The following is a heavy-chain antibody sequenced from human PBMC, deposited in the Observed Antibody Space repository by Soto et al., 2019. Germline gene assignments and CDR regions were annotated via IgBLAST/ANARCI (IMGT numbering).Heavy chain of an antibody. CDR3: AVLNYDFWSGFLGPGDMDV. Sequence: KFSCKASAYTFTCYYMHWVREAPGQGLEWMGWINPNSGGTNYAQKFQGRVTMTRDTSISTAYMELSRLRSDDTAVYYCAVLNYDFWSGFLGPGDMDVWVEGTTATVSS. D-gene: IGHD3-3*01. CDR2: INPNSGGT. CDR1: AYTFTCYY. J-gene: IGHJ6*04. V-gene: IGHV1-2*02.